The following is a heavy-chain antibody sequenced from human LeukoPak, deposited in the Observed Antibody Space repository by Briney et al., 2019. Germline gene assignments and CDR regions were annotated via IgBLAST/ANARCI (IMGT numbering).Heavy chain of an antibody. CDR2: IYTSGST. D-gene: IGHD2-15*01. CDR3: ARDPPYCSGGSCYQKLDY. Sequence: SETLSLTCTVSGGSISSGSYYWSWIRQPAGKGLEWIGRIYTSGSTKYNPSLKSRVTISVDTSKNQFSLKLSSVTAADTAVYYCARDPPYCSGGSCYQKLDYWGQGTLVTVSS. J-gene: IGHJ4*02. CDR1: GGSISSGSYY. V-gene: IGHV4-61*02.